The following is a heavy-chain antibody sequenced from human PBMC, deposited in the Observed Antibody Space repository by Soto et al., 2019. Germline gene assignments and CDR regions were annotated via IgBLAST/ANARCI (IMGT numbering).Heavy chain of an antibody. CDR1: GGSISSYY. CDR2: IYPSGST. J-gene: IGHJ4*02. D-gene: IGHD3-10*01. CDR3: ARDKPNMASGPFDY. V-gene: IGHV4-4*07. Sequence: SETLSLTCTVSGGSISSYYWSWIRQPAGKRLEWIGRIYPSGSTNYNPSLKSRVTMSIGTSKNQFSLKLTSVTAADTAVYFCARDKPNMASGPFDYWCQGILVSGS.